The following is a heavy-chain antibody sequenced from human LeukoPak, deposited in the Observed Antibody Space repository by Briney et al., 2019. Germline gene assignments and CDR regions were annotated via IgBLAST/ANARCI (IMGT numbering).Heavy chain of an antibody. CDR1: GGSISNSGYF. V-gene: IGHV4-39*01. CDR3: ARDYDFWSGLDAFDI. J-gene: IGHJ3*02. CDR2: IHYSGST. D-gene: IGHD3-3*01. Sequence: SETLSLTCTVSGGSISNSGYFWGWIRQPPGKGLDWIGSIHYSGSTYYNPSLKSRVTISVDTSKNQFSLKLSSVTAADTAVYYCARDYDFWSGLDAFDIWGQGTMVTVSS.